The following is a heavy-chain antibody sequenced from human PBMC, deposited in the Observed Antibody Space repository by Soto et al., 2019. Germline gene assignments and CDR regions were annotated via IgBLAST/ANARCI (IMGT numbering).Heavy chain of an antibody. V-gene: IGHV4-31*03. CDR2: FYYSGST. J-gene: IGHJ5*02. CDR1: GGSISSGGYY. CDR3: ARDNVATVNNLLRSGQYYWFDP. D-gene: IGHD4-4*01. Sequence: SETLSLTCTVSGGSISSGGYYWSWIRQHPGKGLEWIGYFYYSGSTYYNPSLKSRVTISVDTSKNQFSLKLSSVTAADTAVYYCARDNVATVNNLLRSGQYYWFDPWGQVTLVTVSS.